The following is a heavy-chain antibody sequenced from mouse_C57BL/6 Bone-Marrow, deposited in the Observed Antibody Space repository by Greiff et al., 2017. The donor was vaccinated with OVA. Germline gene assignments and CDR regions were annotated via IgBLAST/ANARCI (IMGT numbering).Heavy chain of an antibody. CDR3: ASPLGFAY. Sequence: QVQLQQSGPGLVQPSQRLSITCTVSGFSLTSYGVHWVRQSPGKGLEWLGVIWSGGSTDYNAAFISRLSISKDNSKSQVFFKMNSLQADDTAIYYCASPLGFAYWGQGTLVTVSA. CDR1: GFSLTSYG. V-gene: IGHV2-2*01. CDR2: IWSGGST. J-gene: IGHJ3*01.